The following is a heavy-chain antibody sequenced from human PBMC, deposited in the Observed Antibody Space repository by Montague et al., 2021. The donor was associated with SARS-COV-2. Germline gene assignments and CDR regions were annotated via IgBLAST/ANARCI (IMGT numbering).Heavy chain of an antibody. V-gene: IGHV4-31*03. J-gene: IGHJ2*01. CDR1: GGSISGDNYY. Sequence: QTLSLTCTVSGGSISGDNYYWTWIRQHPGKGLEWIAYIYYTGSTYYNPSLQSRLRTSLDTSKNQFSLTLTSVTAADTAIYYCARNRGWGSRGAGYIDLWGRGTLVTVSS. D-gene: IGHD7-27*01. CDR2: IYYTGST. CDR3: ARNRGWGSRGAGYIDL.